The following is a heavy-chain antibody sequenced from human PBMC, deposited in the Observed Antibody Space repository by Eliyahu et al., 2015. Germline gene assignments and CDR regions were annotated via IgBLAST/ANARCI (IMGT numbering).Heavy chain of an antibody. J-gene: IGHJ4*02. CDR3: VRHISGFQFRY. CDR2: FSYSGST. Sequence: QLQLQESGPGLVKPSETLSLTCTVSGGSISSSSHYWGWVRQPPGKGLEWIGSFSYSGSTYYNPSLKSRVTRSVDTSRNQFSLKLSSVTAADTAVYYCVRHISGFQFRYWGQGTLVTVSS. V-gene: IGHV4-39*01. D-gene: IGHD3-10*01. CDR1: GGSISSSSHY.